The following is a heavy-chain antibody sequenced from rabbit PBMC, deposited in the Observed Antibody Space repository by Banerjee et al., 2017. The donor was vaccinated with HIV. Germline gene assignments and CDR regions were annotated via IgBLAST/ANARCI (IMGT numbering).Heavy chain of an antibody. V-gene: IGHV1S47*01. J-gene: IGHJ4*01. CDR1: GFDFSSYG. CDR2: IYPGSSGST. CDR3: VRAGVYAGSSSYTGFDFNL. D-gene: IGHD8-1*01. Sequence: QDQLVESGGGLVQPEGSLTLSCKASGFDFSSYGINWVRQAPGKGLEWIGCIYPGSSGSTWYASWVNGRFTISRSTSLNTVDLQMTSLTAADTATYFCVRAGVYAGSSSYTGFDFNLWGQGTLVTVS.